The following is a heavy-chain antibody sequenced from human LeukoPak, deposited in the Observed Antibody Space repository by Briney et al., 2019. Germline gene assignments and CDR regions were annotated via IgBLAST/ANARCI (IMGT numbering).Heavy chain of an antibody. CDR3: VKSGGYGLIDY. Sequence: ASETLSLTCTVSGDSVTRDDVHWGWIRQPPGKGLEWVGNIYYNGKTYYTPSLQSRVTLSVDMSKNQFSLRLSSVTAADTAMYYCVKSGGYGLIDYWGQGTLVTVSS. CDR2: IYYNGKT. CDR1: GDSVTRDDVH. D-gene: IGHD6-19*01. J-gene: IGHJ4*02. V-gene: IGHV4-39*01.